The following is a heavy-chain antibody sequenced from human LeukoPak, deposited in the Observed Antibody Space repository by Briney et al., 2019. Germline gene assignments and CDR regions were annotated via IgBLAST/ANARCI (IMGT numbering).Heavy chain of an antibody. CDR3: YTLRGSAWS. V-gene: IGHV3-15*01. CDR1: GFTVSNAW. D-gene: IGHD6-19*01. CDR2: IKSQGDGGTI. Sequence: QPGGSLRLSCAASGFTVSNAWMHWVRQAPGKGLEWVGRIKSQGDGGTIDYGAPVKDRFKISRDNSKNTLYLEMNGLKTEDTAMYYCYTLRGSAWSCGQGILVTVSS. J-gene: IGHJ4*02.